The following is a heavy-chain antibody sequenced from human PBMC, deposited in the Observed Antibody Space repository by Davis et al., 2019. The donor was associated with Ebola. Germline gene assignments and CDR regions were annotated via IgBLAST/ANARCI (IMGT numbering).Heavy chain of an antibody. CDR3: AEGAYDFWSGGTYRYYDLDV. CDR2: IIPMFATA. CDR1: GGSFSSYA. J-gene: IGHJ6*02. D-gene: IGHD3-3*01. V-gene: IGHV1-69*06. Sequence: SVKVSCKSSGGSFSSYAISWVRQAPGQGLEWMGGIIPMFATASYAQKFQGRVTITADKSTSTAYMEVSSLRSEDTAVYYCAEGAYDFWSGGTYRYYDLDVLGLGTMVTVSS.